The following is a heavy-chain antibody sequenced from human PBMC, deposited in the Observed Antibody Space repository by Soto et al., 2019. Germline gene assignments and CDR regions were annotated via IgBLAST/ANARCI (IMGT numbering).Heavy chain of an antibody. CDR2: IYGTGNM. J-gene: IGHJ2*01. D-gene: IGHD2-2*01. CDR3: ARGTDTWFFAL. CDR1: DDSISSGGYY. V-gene: IGHV4-31*03. Sequence: QVQLQESGPGLVKPSQTLSLTCTVSDDSISSGGYYWSWIRQHPGKGLEWIGYIYGTGNMYYKSSLKSRLTFSVDTSKNHCSLKLTSVTAADTAVYYCARGTDTWFFALWGRGTLVTVSS.